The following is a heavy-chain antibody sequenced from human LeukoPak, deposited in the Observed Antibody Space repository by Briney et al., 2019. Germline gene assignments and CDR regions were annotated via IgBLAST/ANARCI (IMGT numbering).Heavy chain of an antibody. V-gene: IGHV1-2*02. Sequence: ASVKVSCKASGYTFTGYYMHWVRQAPGQGLEWMGWINPNSGGTNYAQKFQGRVTMTRDTSISTAYMELSRLRSDDTAVYYCARERMYYDFWSGYYRPGRDAFDIWSQGTMVTVSS. CDR1: GYTFTGYY. CDR2: INPNSGGT. J-gene: IGHJ3*02. D-gene: IGHD3-3*01. CDR3: ARERMYYDFWSGYYRPGRDAFDI.